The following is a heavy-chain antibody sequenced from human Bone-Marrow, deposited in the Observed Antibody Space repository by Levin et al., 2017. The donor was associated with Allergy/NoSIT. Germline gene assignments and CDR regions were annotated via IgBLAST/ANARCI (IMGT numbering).Heavy chain of an antibody. V-gene: IGHV3-30*18. CDR3: AKEKDRSGDWYFAL. Sequence: GGSLRLSCAASGFTFSHYGMHWVRQAPGKGPEWVALIPYDGSNIRYADSVKGRFTISRDNSKNTLHLQMNSLRPEDSAVYYCAKEKDRSGDWYFALWGRGTRVSVSS. J-gene: IGHJ2*01. D-gene: IGHD3-10*01. CDR2: IPYDGSNI. CDR1: GFTFSHYG.